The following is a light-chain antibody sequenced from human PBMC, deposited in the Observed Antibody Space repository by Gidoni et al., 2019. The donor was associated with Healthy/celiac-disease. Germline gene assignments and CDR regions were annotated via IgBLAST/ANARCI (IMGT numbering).Light chain of an antibody. J-gene: IGKJ2*01. V-gene: IGKV1-9*01. CDR2: AAS. CDR3: QQLNSYPYT. CDR1: QGISSY. Sequence: DIQLTQSPSFLSASVGDRVTITCRASQGISSYLAWYQQKPGKAPKLLIYAASTLQSGVPSRFIGSGSGTEFTLTISRLQPEDFATYYCQQLNSYPYTFGQGTKLEIK.